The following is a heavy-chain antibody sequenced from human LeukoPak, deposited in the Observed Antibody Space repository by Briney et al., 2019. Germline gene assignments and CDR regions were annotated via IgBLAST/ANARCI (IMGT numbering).Heavy chain of an antibody. J-gene: IGHJ6*02. D-gene: IGHD3-3*01. CDR2: INAGNGNT. CDR3: ARASITVSPYYYYGMDV. Sequence: GASVKVSCKASGYTFTGYYMHWVRQAPGQGLEWMGWINAGNGNTKYSQKFQGRVTITRDTSASTAYMELSSLRSEDTAVYYCARASITVSPYYYYGMDVWGQGTTVTVSS. V-gene: IGHV1-3*01. CDR1: GYTFTGYY.